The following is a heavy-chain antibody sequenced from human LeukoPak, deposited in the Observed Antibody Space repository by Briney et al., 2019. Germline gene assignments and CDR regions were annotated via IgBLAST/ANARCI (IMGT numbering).Heavy chain of an antibody. Sequence: SETLSLTCAVYGGSFSGYYWSWIRQPPGKGLEWIGEINHSGSTNYNPSLKSRVTISVDTSKNQFSLKLGSVTAADTAVYYCARLSHACGGDCKDYWGQGTLVTVSS. D-gene: IGHD2-21*02. J-gene: IGHJ4*02. CDR2: INHSGST. CDR3: ARLSHACGGDCKDY. CDR1: GGSFSGYY. V-gene: IGHV4-34*01.